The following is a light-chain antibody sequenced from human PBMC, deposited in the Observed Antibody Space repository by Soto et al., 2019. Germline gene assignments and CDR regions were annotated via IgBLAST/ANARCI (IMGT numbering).Light chain of an antibody. CDR2: ATS. J-gene: IGKJ1*01. V-gene: IGKV1-39*01. CDR1: QSISSY. Sequence: MHMTQSPSSGSASVLDIAAMAVLASQSISSYLNWFQQKPGKAPKVLIYATSGLQSGVPSRFSGSGSGTDFTLTISSLQPEDFTTYYCQQSYTTPWTFGQGTKVDI. CDR3: QQSYTTPWT.